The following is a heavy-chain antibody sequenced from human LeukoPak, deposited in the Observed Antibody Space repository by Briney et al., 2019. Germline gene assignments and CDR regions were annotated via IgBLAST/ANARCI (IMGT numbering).Heavy chain of an antibody. V-gene: IGHV3-21*01. Sequence: TSGGSLRLSCAASGFTFSSYSMNWVRQAPGKGLEWVSSISSSSSYIYYADSVKGRFTISRDNAKNSLYLQMNSLRAEYTAVYYCARPEYGSGNYYYYYGMDVWGKGTTVTVSS. CDR3: ARPEYGSGNYYYYYGMDV. D-gene: IGHD3-10*01. CDR2: ISSSSSYI. CDR1: GFTFSSYS. J-gene: IGHJ6*04.